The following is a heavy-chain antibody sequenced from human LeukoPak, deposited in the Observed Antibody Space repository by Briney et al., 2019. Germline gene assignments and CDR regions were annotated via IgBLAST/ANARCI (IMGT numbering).Heavy chain of an antibody. CDR3: ARGSHPFDS. Sequence: GGSLRLSCAASGFTFSSHWMQWVRQVPGKGGVWVTRINSVGTDTNYANSVKARFTISRDNAMNTVYLQMNSLRVEDTAVYYCARGSHPFDSWGQGTLVTVSS. J-gene: IGHJ5*01. CDR2: INSVGTDT. CDR1: GFTFSSHW. V-gene: IGHV3-74*01.